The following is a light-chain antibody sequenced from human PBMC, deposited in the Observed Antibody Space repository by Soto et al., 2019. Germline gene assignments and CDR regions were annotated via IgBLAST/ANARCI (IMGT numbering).Light chain of an antibody. CDR2: DVN. Sequence: QSALTQPASVSGSPGQSITISCSGVRSDVGGYNYVSWYQQHPGKAPKLIIHDVNNRPSGVSNRFSASISGNTASLTISGLQAEDEADYYCSSYTTSSTVVFGGGTKVTVL. J-gene: IGLJ3*02. CDR3: SSYTTSSTVV. CDR1: RSDVGGYNY. V-gene: IGLV2-14*01.